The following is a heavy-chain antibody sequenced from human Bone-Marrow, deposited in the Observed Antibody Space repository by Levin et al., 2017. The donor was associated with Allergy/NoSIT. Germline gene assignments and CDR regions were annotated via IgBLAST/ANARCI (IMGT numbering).Heavy chain of an antibody. Sequence: GESLKISCAASGFTFSSYSMNWVRQAPGKGLEWVSYISSSSSTIYYADSVKGRFTISRDNAKNSLYLQMNSLRAEDTAVYYCARAPSRDIVVVVAATWYFDLWGRGTLVTVSS. CDR1: GFTFSSYS. V-gene: IGHV3-48*04. J-gene: IGHJ2*01. CDR3: ARAPSRDIVVVVAATWYFDL. D-gene: IGHD2-15*01. CDR2: ISSSSSTI.